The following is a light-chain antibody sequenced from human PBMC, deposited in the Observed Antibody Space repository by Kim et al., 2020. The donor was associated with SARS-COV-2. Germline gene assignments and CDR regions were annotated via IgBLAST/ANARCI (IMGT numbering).Light chain of an antibody. CDR1: QSVSSSY. V-gene: IGKV3-20*01. CDR3: QQYGSSLYT. CDR2: GAS. Sequence: LSPGKRATLSCRASQSVSSSYLAWYQQKPGQAPRLLIYGASSRATGIPDRFSGSGSGTDFTLTISTLEPEDFAVYYCQQYGSSLYTFGQGTKLEI. J-gene: IGKJ2*01.